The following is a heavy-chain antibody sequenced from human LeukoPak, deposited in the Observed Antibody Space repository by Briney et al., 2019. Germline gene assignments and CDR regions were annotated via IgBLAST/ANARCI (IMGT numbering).Heavy chain of an antibody. CDR2: INHSGST. J-gene: IGHJ6*02. D-gene: IGHD3-22*01. V-gene: IGHV4-34*01. CDR1: GGSFSSYY. CDR3: ARGRYYYDSSGYYTPFEYGMDA. Sequence: SETLSLTCAVYGGSFSSYYWSWIRQPPGKGLEWIGEINHSGSTNYNPSLKSRVTISVDTSKNQFSLKLSSVTAADTAVYYCARGRYYYDSSGYYTPFEYGMDAWGQGTTVTVSS.